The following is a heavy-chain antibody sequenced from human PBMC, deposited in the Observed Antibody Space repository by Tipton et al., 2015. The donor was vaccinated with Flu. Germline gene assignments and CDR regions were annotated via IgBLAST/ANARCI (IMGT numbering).Heavy chain of an antibody. Sequence: TLSLTCTVSGGPISSSSHYWGWIRQAPGRGLEWVRSIYYTGYPYYNSSLKSRLAMSIDTSKKQFSLRLSSVTAADTAVYYCAKVLFGWVESWAQGTLVTVSS. CDR2: IYYTGYP. CDR3: AKVLFGWVES. D-gene: IGHD3-16*01. J-gene: IGHJ5*01. CDR1: GGPISSSSHY. V-gene: IGHV4-39*07.